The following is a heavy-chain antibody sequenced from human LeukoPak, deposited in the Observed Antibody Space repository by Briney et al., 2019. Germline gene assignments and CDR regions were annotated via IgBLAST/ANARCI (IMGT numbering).Heavy chain of an antibody. J-gene: IGHJ4*02. CDR3: ARTLVPYYYDTDGPGLGYFDY. CDR1: GGSISTYY. V-gene: IGHV4-59*12. CDR2: IYYTGST. Sequence: PSETLSLTCTVSGGSISTYYWSWIRQPPGKGLEWIGYIYYTGSTNYNPSLKSRVTISVDTSKNQFSLQLNSVTPEDTAVYYCARTLVPYYYDTDGPGLGYFDYWGQGTLVTVSS. D-gene: IGHD3-22*01.